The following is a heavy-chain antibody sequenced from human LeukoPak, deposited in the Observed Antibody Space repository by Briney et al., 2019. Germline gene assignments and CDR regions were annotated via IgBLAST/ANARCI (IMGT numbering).Heavy chain of an antibody. CDR1: GVTFSSIA. Sequence: PGGSLRLSCAVSGVTFSSIAMSWVRQAPGKGLEWVSSISDSGTVTYYADSVKGRFTISRDNSKNTLNLQMNSLRVEDTAVYYCAKGSCCFGYWGPGTLVTVSS. V-gene: IGHV3-23*01. J-gene: IGHJ4*02. CDR3: AKGSCCFGY. D-gene: IGHD2-15*01. CDR2: ISDSGTVT.